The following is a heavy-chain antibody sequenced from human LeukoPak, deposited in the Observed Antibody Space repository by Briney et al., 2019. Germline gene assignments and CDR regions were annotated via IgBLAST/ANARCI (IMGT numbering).Heavy chain of an antibody. CDR2: IYSGGST. CDR3: AKDLGNAFIAAAGTGN. D-gene: IGHD6-13*01. Sequence: ETLSLTCTVSGGSVTSGSYYWSWVRQAPGKGLEWVSVIYSGGSTYYADSVKGRFTISRDNSKNTLYLQMNSLRAEDTAVYYCAKDLGNAFIAAAGTGNWGQGTLVTVSS. CDR1: GGSVTSGSYY. J-gene: IGHJ4*02. V-gene: IGHV3-66*01.